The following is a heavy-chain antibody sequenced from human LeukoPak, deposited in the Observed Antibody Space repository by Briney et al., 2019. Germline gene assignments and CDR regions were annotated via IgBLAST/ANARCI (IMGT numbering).Heavy chain of an antibody. V-gene: IGHV3-30*04. CDR2: ISYDGSNK. CDR3: AKADGYSGYDFLDFDY. D-gene: IGHD5-12*01. Sequence: GGSLRLSCAASGFTFSSYAMHWVRQAPGKGLEWVAVISYDGSNKYYADSVKGRFTISRDQSKNTLYLQMNSLRAEDTAVYFCAKADGYSGYDFLDFDYWGQGTLVTVSS. CDR1: GFTFSSYA. J-gene: IGHJ4*02.